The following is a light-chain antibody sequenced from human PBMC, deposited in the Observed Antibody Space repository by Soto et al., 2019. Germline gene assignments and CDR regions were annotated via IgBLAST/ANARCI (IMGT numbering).Light chain of an antibody. CDR1: QSINTN. Sequence: DIVMTQSPATLSVSPGERAILSCRASQSINTNLAWYQQKPGQAPRLLIYGASTRATVIPARFSGSGSGTEFTLTISGLQADDFAVYYCQQYHHWPPKVTFGPGTKVDIK. CDR3: QQYHHWPPKVT. CDR2: GAS. J-gene: IGKJ3*01. V-gene: IGKV3-15*01.